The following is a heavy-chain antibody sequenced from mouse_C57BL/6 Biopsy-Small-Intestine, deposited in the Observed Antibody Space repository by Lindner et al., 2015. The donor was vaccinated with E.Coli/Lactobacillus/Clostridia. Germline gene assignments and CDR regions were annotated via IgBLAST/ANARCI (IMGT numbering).Heavy chain of an antibody. CDR2: INPSSGYT. CDR1: GYTFTSYW. D-gene: IGHD2-1*01. J-gene: IGHJ3*01. Sequence: VQLQESGAELAKPGASVKMSCKASGYTFTSYWMHWVKQRPGQSLEWIGYINPSSGYTEYNQKFKDKATLTADKSSSTVYMQLSSLTSEDSAVYYCANIYYGNHGGFAYWGPRDSGHCLC. CDR3: ANIYYGNHGGFAY. V-gene: IGHV1-7*01.